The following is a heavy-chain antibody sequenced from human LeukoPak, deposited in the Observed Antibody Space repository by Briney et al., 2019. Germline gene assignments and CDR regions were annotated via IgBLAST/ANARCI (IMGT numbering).Heavy chain of an antibody. Sequence: GGSLRLSCAPSGFTFSSYWMHWVRQAPGKGLVWVSRINSHGSSTSYADSVKGRFTISRDNAKNTLYLQMNSLRAEDTAVYYCTRDGGYNAFDIWGQGTMVTVSS. D-gene: IGHD5-12*01. J-gene: IGHJ3*02. CDR2: INSHGSST. CDR3: TRDGGYNAFDI. V-gene: IGHV3-74*01. CDR1: GFTFSSYW.